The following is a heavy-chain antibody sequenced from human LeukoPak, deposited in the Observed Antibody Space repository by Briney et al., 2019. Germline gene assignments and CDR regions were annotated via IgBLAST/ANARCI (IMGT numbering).Heavy chain of an antibody. CDR1: GFTFSTYA. CDR3: AKDRSSSWTWTIDY. J-gene: IGHJ4*02. V-gene: IGHV3-23*01. D-gene: IGHD6-13*01. CDR2: IGGGPTDT. Sequence: GGSLRLSCAASGFTFSTYAMSWVRQAPGKGPEWVSAIGGGPTDTYYADSVKGRFTISRDNSKNTLYLQMNSLRAEDTAAYYCAKDRSSSWTWTIDYWGQGTLVTVSS.